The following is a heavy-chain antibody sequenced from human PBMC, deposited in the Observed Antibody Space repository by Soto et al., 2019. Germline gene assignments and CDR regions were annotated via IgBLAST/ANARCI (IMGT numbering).Heavy chain of an antibody. J-gene: IGHJ3*02. D-gene: IGHD5-12*01. CDR3: ASGEAWTDEAFDI. CDR2: VWKDGNTK. Sequence: QVQLVESGGGVVQPGQSLRLSCAASGFSVSNYGMHWVRQAPGKGLEWVAVVWKDGNTKHYGDSVKGRFTISRDNSKNTLELQMSSLRGEDTAVYYCASGEAWTDEAFDIWGQGTRVTVSS. V-gene: IGHV3-33*01. CDR1: GFSVSNYG.